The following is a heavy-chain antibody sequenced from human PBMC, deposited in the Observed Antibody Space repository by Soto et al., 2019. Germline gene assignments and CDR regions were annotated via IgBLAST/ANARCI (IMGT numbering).Heavy chain of an antibody. V-gene: IGHV3-72*01. CDR3: ARDYYGSGSHFDY. CDR1: GFTFSDHY. D-gene: IGHD3-10*01. J-gene: IGHJ4*02. CDR2: IRNKANSYTT. Sequence: PGGSLRLSCAAPGFTFSDHYMDWVRQAPGKGLEWVARIRNKANSYTTEYAASVKARFTVSRDDSKNTLYLQMNSLRAEDTAVYYCARDYYGSGSHFDYWGQGTLVTVSS.